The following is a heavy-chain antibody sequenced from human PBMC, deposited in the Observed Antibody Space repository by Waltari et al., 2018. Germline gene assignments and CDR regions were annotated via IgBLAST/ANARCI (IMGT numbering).Heavy chain of an antibody. CDR3: ARRYFDL. Sequence: EVQLVESGGGLIQPGGSLRLSCAASGFTVSSNYMSWVRQAPGKGLEWVSVIYSGGSTYYADSVKGRFTIFRDNARNSLYLQMHSLRVEDTAVYYCARRYFDLWGRGTLVTVSS. J-gene: IGHJ2*01. CDR2: IYSGGST. CDR1: GFTVSSNY. V-gene: IGHV3-53*01.